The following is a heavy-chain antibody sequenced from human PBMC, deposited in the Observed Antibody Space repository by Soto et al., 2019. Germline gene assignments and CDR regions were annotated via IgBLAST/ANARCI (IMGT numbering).Heavy chain of an antibody. V-gene: IGHV3-13*01. Sequence: AGGSLRLSCAASGFTFSSYDMHWVRQATGKGLEWVSAIGTAGDTYYPGSVKGRFTISRENAKNSLYLQMNSLRAGDTAVYYCARDIMVRGVITYYYGMDVWGQGTTVTVSS. CDR2: IGTAGDT. CDR1: GFTFSSYD. CDR3: ARDIMVRGVITYYYGMDV. D-gene: IGHD3-10*01. J-gene: IGHJ6*02.